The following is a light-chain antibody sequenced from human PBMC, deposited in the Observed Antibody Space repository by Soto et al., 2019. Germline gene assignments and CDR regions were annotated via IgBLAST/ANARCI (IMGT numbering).Light chain of an antibody. V-gene: IGKV3-20*01. CDR3: QQYDSSPLT. CDR1: QSVGSSY. Sequence: DIVLTQSPGTLSLSPGERATLSCRASQSVGSSYLAWYQQRPGQAPRLLIYGASSRATGIPDRFGGSGSGTDFTLTISRLEPEDFAVYYCQQYDSSPLTFGGGTKVDIK. CDR2: GAS. J-gene: IGKJ4*01.